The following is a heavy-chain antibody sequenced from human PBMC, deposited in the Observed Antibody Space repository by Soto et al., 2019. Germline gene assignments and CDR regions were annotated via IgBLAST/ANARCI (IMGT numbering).Heavy chain of an antibody. J-gene: IGHJ4*02. D-gene: IGHD6-13*01. CDR1: GFTFSSYA. Sequence: GGSLRLSCAASGFTFSSYAMSWVRQAPGKGLEWVSAISGSGGSTYYADSVKGRFTISRDNSKNTLYLQMNSLRAEDTAVYYCAKVLQQGPSSSWYYFDYWGQGTLVTVSS. CDR3: AKVLQQGPSSSWYYFDY. CDR2: ISGSGGST. V-gene: IGHV3-23*01.